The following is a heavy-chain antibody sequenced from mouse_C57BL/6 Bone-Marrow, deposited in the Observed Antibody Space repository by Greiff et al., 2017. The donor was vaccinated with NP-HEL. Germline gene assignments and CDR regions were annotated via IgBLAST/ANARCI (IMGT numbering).Heavy chain of an antibody. D-gene: IGHD5-2*01. V-gene: IGHV1-54*01. CDR1: GYAFTNYL. CDR2: INPGSGGT. Sequence: QVQLQQSGAELVRPGTSVKVSCKASGYAFTNYLIEWVKQRPGQGLEWIGVINPGSGGTNYNEKFKGKATLTVDKSSSTAYMQLSRLTSEDSAVYFCARENTAMDYWGQGTSVTVSS. CDR3: ARENTAMDY. J-gene: IGHJ4*01.